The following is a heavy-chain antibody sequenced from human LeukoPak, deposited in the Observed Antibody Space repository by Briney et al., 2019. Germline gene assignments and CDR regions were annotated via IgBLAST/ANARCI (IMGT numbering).Heavy chain of an antibody. D-gene: IGHD2-2*01. Sequence: PGRSLRLSCAASGFTFYDYAMHWVRQAPGKGLEWVSGLSWNRGSIGYADSVKGRFTISRDNAKNSLYLQMNSLRADDTAVYYCARLGDCSSTTCYQNWFDPWGQGTLVTVSS. CDR2: LSWNRGSI. CDR1: GFTFYDYA. V-gene: IGHV3-9*01. J-gene: IGHJ5*02. CDR3: ARLGDCSSTTCYQNWFDP.